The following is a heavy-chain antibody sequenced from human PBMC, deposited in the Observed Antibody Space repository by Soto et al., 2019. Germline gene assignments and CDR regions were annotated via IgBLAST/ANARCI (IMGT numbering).Heavy chain of an antibody. D-gene: IGHD6-13*01. J-gene: IGHJ4*02. Sequence: GGSLRLSCAASGFTFSNYAMSWVRQAPGKGLEWVSGISGSGGSTHYADSVKGRFTISRDNSKNTVFLRMDSLRAEDTAVYYCAKDSFSSSWAEFDYWGQGTLVTVSS. V-gene: IGHV3-23*01. CDR1: GFTFSNYA. CDR3: AKDSFSSSWAEFDY. CDR2: ISGSGGST.